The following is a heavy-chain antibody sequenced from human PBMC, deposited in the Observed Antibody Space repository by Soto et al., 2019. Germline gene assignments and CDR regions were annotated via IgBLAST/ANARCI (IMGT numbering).Heavy chain of an antibody. CDR1: GFSVTASN. CDR3: ARGGFD. V-gene: IGHV3-53*02. Sequence: EVQLVETGGDLIQPGGSLRLSCAASGFSVTASNMNWVRQAPGKGLEWVSVIFGADETYYADSVRGRFTISRDNSKNPVYLQMDSLRTEDTALYYCARGGFDWGQGTLVTVSS. J-gene: IGHJ4*02. D-gene: IGHD3-16*01. CDR2: IFGADET.